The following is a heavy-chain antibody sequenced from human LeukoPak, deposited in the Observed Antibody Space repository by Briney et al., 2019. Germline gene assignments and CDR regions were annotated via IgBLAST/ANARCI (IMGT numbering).Heavy chain of an antibody. J-gene: IGHJ4*02. CDR1: GGTFSSYA. CDR3: ARVPKATPGHFDY. V-gene: IGHV1-2*02. Sequence: ASVKVSCKASGGTFSSYAISWVRQAPGQGLEWMGWINPNSGGTNYAQKFKGRVTMTRDTSISTAYMELSRLRSDDTAVYYCARVPKATPGHFDYWGQGTLVTVSS. CDR2: INPNSGGT.